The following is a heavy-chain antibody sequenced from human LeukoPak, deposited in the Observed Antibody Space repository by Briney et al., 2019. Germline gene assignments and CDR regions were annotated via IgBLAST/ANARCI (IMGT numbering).Heavy chain of an antibody. CDR2: FDPGDGET. V-gene: IGHV1-24*01. D-gene: IGHD3-22*01. J-gene: IGHJ4*02. Sequence: ASVKVSCKVSGYTLTELSMHWVRQAPGKGLEWMGGFDPGDGETIYAQKFQGRVTMTEDTSTDTAYMELSSLRSEDTAVYYCATEPFYDSSGYSPGDYWGQGTLVTVSS. CDR1: GYTLTELS. CDR3: ATEPFYDSSGYSPGDY.